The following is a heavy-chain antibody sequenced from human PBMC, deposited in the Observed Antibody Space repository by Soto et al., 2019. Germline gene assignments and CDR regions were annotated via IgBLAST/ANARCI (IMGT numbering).Heavy chain of an antibody. V-gene: IGHV1-18*01. J-gene: IGHJ4*02. CDR1: GYTFTSYG. CDR3: ARDSPPVDY. CDR2: ISAYNGNT. Sequence: QVQLVQSGAEVKKPGASVKVSCKASGYTFTSYGVSWVRQAPGHGLEWMGWISAYNGNTKYAQKLQGRVTMTTDTSTNPAYMDLRSLRSDDTAVYYCARDSPPVDYWGQGTLVTVSS.